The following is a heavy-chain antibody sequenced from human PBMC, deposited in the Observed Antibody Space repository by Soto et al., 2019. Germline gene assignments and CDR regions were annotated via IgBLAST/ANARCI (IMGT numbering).Heavy chain of an antibody. CDR3: ARAVVNRGSQYCGSSSCVYYFDS. CDR1: GGSISSDSFY. CDR2: VYYSGST. J-gene: IGHJ4*02. Sequence: QVQLQESGPGLVKPSQTLSLTCTVSGGSISSDSFYWNWIRQHPGKGLECIGYVYYSGSTYYNPSLKGRVTMSVDTSKNQFYLNLKSVTAADTAVYSCARAVVNRGSQYCGSSSCVYYFDSWGEGTLVSVSS. D-gene: IGHD2-2*01. V-gene: IGHV4-31*03.